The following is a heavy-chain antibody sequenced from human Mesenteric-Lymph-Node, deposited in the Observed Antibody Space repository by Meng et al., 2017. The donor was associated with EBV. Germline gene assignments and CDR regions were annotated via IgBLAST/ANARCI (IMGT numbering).Heavy chain of an antibody. CDR3: GRVGGGRRLGFDL. D-gene: IGHD3-16*01. CDR2: IFSSRST. CDR1: GGSISTYY. Sequence: QVSRQASGSGLLKPSEPLSLTCPFSGGSISTYYWCWIRRPPGKGLELLGHIFSSRSTNHNPSLKSRVTISIDRSKNQFSLKLPSVTAADTAVYYCGRVGGGRRLGFDLWGRGTLVTVSS. J-gene: IGHJ2*01. V-gene: IGHV4-59*01.